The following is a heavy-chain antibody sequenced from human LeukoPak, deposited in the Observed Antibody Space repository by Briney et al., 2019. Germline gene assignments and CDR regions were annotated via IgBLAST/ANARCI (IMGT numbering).Heavy chain of an antibody. CDR3: ARGRWLPNAFDI. J-gene: IGHJ3*02. CDR1: RDSTNIYF. CDR2: IYYSGRT. D-gene: IGHD5-24*01. Sequence: KPLGGPSLTPTVPRDSTNIYFWNSIRQPPREGLEWIGYIYYSGRTDYNPSLKSRVTISVDTSKHQFSMKLKSVTAADTAVYFCARGRWLPNAFDIWGQGTMVTVFS. V-gene: IGHV4-59*01.